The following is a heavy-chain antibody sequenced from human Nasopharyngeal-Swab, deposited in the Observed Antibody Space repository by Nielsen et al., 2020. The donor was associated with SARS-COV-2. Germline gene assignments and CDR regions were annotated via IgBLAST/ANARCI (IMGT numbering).Heavy chain of an antibody. CDR3: ARAPGVDYYYYMDV. CDR2: INPGTVNT. Sequence: ASVKVSCKVSGYTFTNYGIHWVRQAPGQRLEWMGWINPGTVNTKYSQKFQGRVTISRDTSASTAYMELSSSRSEDTAVYYCARAPGVDYYYYMDVWGNGTTVTVSS. J-gene: IGHJ6*03. V-gene: IGHV1-3*01. CDR1: GYTFTNYG.